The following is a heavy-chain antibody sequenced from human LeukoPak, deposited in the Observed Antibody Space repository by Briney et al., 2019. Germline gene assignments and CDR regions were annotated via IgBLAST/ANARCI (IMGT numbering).Heavy chain of an antibody. Sequence: GESLKISCKGFGYTFTRFWIGWVRQIPGKGLEGVGIIYTGDSEIRYSPSFQGQVTISADKSISTAYMQWSSLKASDTAMYYCARHRPGPGYDILTGYYPDYWGQGTLVTVSS. CDR1: GYTFTRFW. D-gene: IGHD3-9*01. CDR3: ARHRPGPGYDILTGYYPDY. J-gene: IGHJ4*02. CDR2: IYTGDSEI. V-gene: IGHV5-51*01.